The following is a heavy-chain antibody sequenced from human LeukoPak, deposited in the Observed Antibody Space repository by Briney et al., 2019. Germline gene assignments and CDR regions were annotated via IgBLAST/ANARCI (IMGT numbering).Heavy chain of an antibody. D-gene: IGHD2-15*01. Sequence: PSETLSLTCTASGGSISSSSYYWGWIRQPPGKGLEWIGSIYYSGSTYYNPSLKSRVTISVDTSKSQFSLKLSSVTAADTAVYYCARQTLDCSGGSCYGYFDYWGQGTLVTVSS. J-gene: IGHJ4*02. CDR3: ARQTLDCSGGSCYGYFDY. V-gene: IGHV4-39*01. CDR1: GGSISSSSYY. CDR2: IYYSGST.